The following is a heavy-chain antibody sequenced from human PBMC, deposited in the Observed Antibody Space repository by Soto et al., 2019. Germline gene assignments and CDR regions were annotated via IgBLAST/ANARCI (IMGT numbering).Heavy chain of an antibody. CDR1: GYTFTDYY. V-gene: IGHV1-2*02. J-gene: IGHJ3*02. Sequence: ASVKVSCKTSGYTFTDYYTHWVRQAPGQGLEWMGWMNPNSGGAYFAQKFQGRVTLTRDTSIGTAYIEVNSLTSDDTAVYFCTRENIENSDGLYDAFDIWGQGTPVTVSS. D-gene: IGHD5-18*01. CDR3: TRENIENSDGLYDAFDI. CDR2: MNPNSGGA.